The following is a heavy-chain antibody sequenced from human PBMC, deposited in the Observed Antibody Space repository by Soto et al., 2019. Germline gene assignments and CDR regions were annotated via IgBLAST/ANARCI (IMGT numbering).Heavy chain of an antibody. CDR3: AKLDSVDVYYYYYHAMDV. D-gene: IGHD5-12*01. V-gene: IGHV3-23*01. CDR2: INGGGTST. CDR1: GFTFGIYA. Sequence: EVQLLESGGGLVQPGGSLRLSCAASGFTFGIYAMGWVRQAPGKGLEWVSSINGGGTSTYYADSVKGRFTVYRDNSKNTMFVQMDSLRAEDTAVFYCAKLDSVDVYYYYYHAMDVWGQGTTVTVSS. J-gene: IGHJ6*02.